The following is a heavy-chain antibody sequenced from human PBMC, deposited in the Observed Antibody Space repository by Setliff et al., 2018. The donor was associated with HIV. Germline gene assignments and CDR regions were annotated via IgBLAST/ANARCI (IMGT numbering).Heavy chain of an antibody. J-gene: IGHJ4*03. CDR2: VNTDGSSK. Sequence: GGSLRLSCAASGFTFDRYWMHWVRQAPGKGLVWVSRVNTDGSSKTYADSVKDRFTISRDNAKNTLYLQMHDLRAEDTGVYYCHSGYDSEEQSYFDYWGQGTTVTVSS. V-gene: IGHV3-74*01. D-gene: IGHD5-12*01. CDR1: GFTFDRYW. CDR3: HSGYDSEEQSYFDY.